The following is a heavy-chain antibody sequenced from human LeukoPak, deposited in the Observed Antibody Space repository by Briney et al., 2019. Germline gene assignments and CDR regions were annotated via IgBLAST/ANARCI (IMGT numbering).Heavy chain of an antibody. D-gene: IGHD3-22*01. CDR3: AREGGYYYDSSGYYYGY. Sequence: ASVKVSCKASGGTFGSYAISWVRQAPGQGLEWMGGIIPIFGTANYAQKFQGRVTITTDESTSTAYMELSSLRSEDTAVYYCAREGGYYYDSSGYYYGYWGQGTLVTVSS. CDR1: GGTFGSYA. J-gene: IGHJ4*02. V-gene: IGHV1-69*05. CDR2: IIPIFGTA.